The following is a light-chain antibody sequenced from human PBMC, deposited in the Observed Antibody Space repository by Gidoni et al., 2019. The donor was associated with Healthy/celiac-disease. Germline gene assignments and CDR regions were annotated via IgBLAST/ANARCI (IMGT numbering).Light chain of an antibody. J-gene: IGKJ4*01. CDR3: QQYGSSPVLT. CDR2: GAS. CDR1: QSVRSSY. V-gene: IGKV3-20*01. Sequence: EIVLTQSPGTLSLSPGERATLSCRASQSVRSSYLAWYQQKPGQAPRLLIYGASSRATGIPDRFSGSGSGTDFTLTISRLEPEDFAVYYCQQYGSSPVLTFGGGTKLEIK.